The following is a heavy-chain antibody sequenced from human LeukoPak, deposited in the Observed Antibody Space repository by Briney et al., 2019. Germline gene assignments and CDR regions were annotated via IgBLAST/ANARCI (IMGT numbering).Heavy chain of an antibody. CDR3: ARAGVTVTIRNWFDP. D-gene: IGHD4-17*01. V-gene: IGHV3-48*01. CDR2: ISSSSSTI. Sequence: GGSLRLSCAASGFTFSSYSMNWVRQAPGKGLEWVSYISSSSSTIYYADSVKGRFTISRDNAKNSLYLQMNSLRAEDTAVYYCARAGVTVTIRNWFDPWGQGTLVTVSS. J-gene: IGHJ5*02. CDR1: GFTFSSYS.